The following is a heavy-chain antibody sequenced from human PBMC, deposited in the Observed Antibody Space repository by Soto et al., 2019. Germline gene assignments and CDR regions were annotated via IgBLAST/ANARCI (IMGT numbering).Heavy chain of an antibody. CDR1: GFDFGSFG. V-gene: IGHV1-58*02. Sequence: SVKVSCKASGFDFGSFGIQFLRQTRGQGLEWIGWIVVASGRTNYARQFQGRVAFSRDMSSTTAYMDLYDLKSDDTSVYFCWADHPHTAIGWPVWGQGSTVTVAS. CDR3: WADHPHTAIGWPV. CDR2: IVVASGRT. J-gene: IGHJ6*02.